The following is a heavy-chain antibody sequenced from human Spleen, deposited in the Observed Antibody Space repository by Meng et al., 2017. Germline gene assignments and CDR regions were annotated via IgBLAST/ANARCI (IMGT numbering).Heavy chain of an antibody. D-gene: IGHD3-22*01. J-gene: IGHJ1*01. Sequence: GQLVASGGGLVKPGGSLRLSCAASGFTFSSYSMNWVRQAPGKGLEWVSSISSSSSYIYYADSVKGRFTISRDNAKNSLYLQMNSLRAEDTAVYYCARNYDSSGYYALWGQGTLVTVSS. CDR2: ISSSSSYI. V-gene: IGHV3-21*01. CDR3: ARNYDSSGYYAL. CDR1: GFTFSSYS.